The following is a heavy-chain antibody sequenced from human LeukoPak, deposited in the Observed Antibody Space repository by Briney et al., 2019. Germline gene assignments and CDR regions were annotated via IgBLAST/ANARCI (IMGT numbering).Heavy chain of an antibody. D-gene: IGHD2-2*01. V-gene: IGHV3-30*02. CDR3: AKEGGERYCSSTSCYNYYYYMDV. Sequence: GGSLRLSCAASGFTFSSYGMHWVRQAPGKGLEWVAVIWYGGSNKYYADSVKGRFTISRDNSKNTLYLQMNSLRAEDTAVYYCAKEGGERYCSSTSCYNYYYYMDVWGKGTTVTVSS. J-gene: IGHJ6*03. CDR1: GFTFSSYG. CDR2: IWYGGSNK.